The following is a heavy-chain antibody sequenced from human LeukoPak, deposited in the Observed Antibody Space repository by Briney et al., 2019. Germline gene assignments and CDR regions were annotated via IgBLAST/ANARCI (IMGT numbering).Heavy chain of an antibody. Sequence: PGGSLRLSCAASGFTFITYWMSWVRQAPGKGLEWVANIKEDGSEEYYVESVKGRFTISRDNAKNSLYLQMNSLRAEDTAVYYCARTRAGSVDIWGQGTMVSVSS. CDR1: GFTFITYW. CDR2: IKEDGSEE. D-gene: IGHD6-13*01. CDR3: ARTRAGSVDI. V-gene: IGHV3-7*04. J-gene: IGHJ3*02.